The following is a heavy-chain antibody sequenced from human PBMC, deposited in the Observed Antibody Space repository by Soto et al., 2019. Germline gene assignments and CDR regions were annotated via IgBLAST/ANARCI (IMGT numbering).Heavy chain of an antibody. J-gene: IGHJ6*01. CDR3: PRARLLLFGDPRSMAF. V-gene: IGHV4-59*01. Sequence: SETLSLTCTVSGGSISSYYWIWIRKPPGKGQKWIGYVYYRGSTNYNPSLKSRVTISVDTSKNQFSLTLSAVTASDTAVTSCPRARLLLFGDPRSMAFWGEATTVTV. D-gene: IGHD3-10*01. CDR2: VYYRGST. CDR1: GGSISSYY.